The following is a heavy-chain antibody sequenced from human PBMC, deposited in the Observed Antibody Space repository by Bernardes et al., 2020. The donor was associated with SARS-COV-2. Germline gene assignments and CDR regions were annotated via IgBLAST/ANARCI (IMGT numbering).Heavy chain of an antibody. J-gene: IGHJ4*02. CDR1: GYTFTGYY. CDR3: AREYTYGFDS. V-gene: IGHV1-2*02. Sequence: ASVKVSCKASGYTFTGYYMHWVRQAPGQGLEWMGWINPNSGGTNYAQKFQGRVTMTRDTSISTAYMELNSLRAEDTAVYYCAREYTYGFDSWGQGTLVTVSS. D-gene: IGHD5-18*01. CDR2: INPNSGGT.